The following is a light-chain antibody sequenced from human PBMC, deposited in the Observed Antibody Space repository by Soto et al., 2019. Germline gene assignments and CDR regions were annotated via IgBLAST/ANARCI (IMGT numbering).Light chain of an antibody. V-gene: IGKV3-11*01. Sequence: EIVVTLAPSTLYGANLYRATLSFRASQSVSSYLAWYQQKPGQAPRLLIYDASNRATGIPARFSGSGSGTDFTLTICWLEPEESAVYYCRQRHRWTLRFGEVGRLEIK. CDR3: RQRHRWTLR. J-gene: IGKJ5*01. CDR1: QSVSSY. CDR2: DAS.